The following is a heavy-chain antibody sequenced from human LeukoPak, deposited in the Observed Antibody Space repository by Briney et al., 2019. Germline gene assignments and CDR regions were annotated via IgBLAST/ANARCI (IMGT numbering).Heavy chain of an antibody. CDR2: IYSGGST. J-gene: IGHJ4*02. D-gene: IGHD3-22*01. CDR1: GFTVSSNY. V-gene: IGHV3-66*01. CDR3: AADSSGYYLTY. Sequence: GGSLRLSCAASGFTVSSNYMSWVRQAPGKGLEWVSVIYSGGSTYYADSVKGRFTISRDNSKNTLYLQMNSLRAEDTAVYYCAADSSGYYLTYWGQGTLVTVSS.